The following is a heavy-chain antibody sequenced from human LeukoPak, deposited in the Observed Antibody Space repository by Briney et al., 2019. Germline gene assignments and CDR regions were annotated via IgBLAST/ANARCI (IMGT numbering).Heavy chain of an antibody. Sequence: ASVKVSCKASGYTFTGYYMHCVRQAPGQGLEWMGWINPNSGGTNYAQKFQGRVTMTRDTSISTAYMELSRLRSDDTAVYYCAREEVRAVATNAFDIWGQGTMVTVSS. D-gene: IGHD6-19*01. CDR2: INPNSGGT. CDR3: AREEVRAVATNAFDI. J-gene: IGHJ3*02. CDR1: GYTFTGYY. V-gene: IGHV1-2*02.